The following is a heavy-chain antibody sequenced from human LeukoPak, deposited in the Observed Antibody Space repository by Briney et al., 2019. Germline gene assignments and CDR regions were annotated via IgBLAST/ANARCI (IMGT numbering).Heavy chain of an antibody. J-gene: IGHJ3*01. CDR3: ARDIVGATGGV. D-gene: IGHD1-26*01. V-gene: IGHV1-3*01. CDR1: GYTFTSYA. CDR2: INAGNGNT. Sequence: ASVKVSCKASGYTFTSYAMHWVRQAPGQRLEWMGWINAGNGNTKYSQKLQGRVTMTTDTSTSTAYMELRSLRSDDTAVYYCARDIVGATGGVWGQGTMVTVSS.